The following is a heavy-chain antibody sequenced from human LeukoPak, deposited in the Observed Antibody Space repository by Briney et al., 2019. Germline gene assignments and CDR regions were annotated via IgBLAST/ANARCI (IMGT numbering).Heavy chain of an antibody. Sequence: SETLSLTCTVSDASVRGYYWSWIRQPAGKGLEWIGRIYTSGSTNYNPSLKSRVTISVDTSKNQFSLKLSSVTAADTAVYYCARESGSGSYRGFDYWGQGTLVTVSS. CDR1: DASVRGYY. J-gene: IGHJ4*02. V-gene: IGHV4-4*07. D-gene: IGHD3-10*01. CDR2: IYTSGST. CDR3: ARESGSGSYRGFDY.